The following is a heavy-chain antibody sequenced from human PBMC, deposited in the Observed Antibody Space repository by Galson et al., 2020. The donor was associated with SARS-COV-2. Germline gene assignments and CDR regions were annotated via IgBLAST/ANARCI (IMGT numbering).Heavy chain of an antibody. CDR3: TKDMEVYSSSKLDY. D-gene: IGHD6-6*01. J-gene: IGHJ4*02. V-gene: IGHV3-9*01. CDR1: GFTFDDYA. Sequence: GGSLRLSCAASGFTFDDYAMHWVRQAPGKGVEWVSGINWNSGRIGYADSVKGRFTISRDNDKNSLYLQMNSLRAEDTALYYCTKDMEVYSSSKLDYWGQGTLVTVSS. CDR2: INWNSGRI.